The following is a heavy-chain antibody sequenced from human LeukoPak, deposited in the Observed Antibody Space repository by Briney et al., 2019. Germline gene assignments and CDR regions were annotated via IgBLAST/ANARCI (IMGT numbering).Heavy chain of an antibody. CDR3: ARDHHGTGSYFEY. J-gene: IGHJ4*02. CDR2: IRHGGSNK. Sequence: PGGSLRLSCAASGLTFSSYGIHWVRQAPGKGLEWVAFIRHGGSNKYFLDSVRGRFTISRDNSKNTLFLQMNSLRVDDTAVYYCARDHHGTGSYFEYWGQGILVTVSS. V-gene: IGHV3-30*02. CDR1: GLTFSSYG. D-gene: IGHD3-10*01.